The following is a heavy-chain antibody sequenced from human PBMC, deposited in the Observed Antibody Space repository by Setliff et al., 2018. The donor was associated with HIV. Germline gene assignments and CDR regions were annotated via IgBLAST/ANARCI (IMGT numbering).Heavy chain of an antibody. CDR2: ISYDGSNK. J-gene: IGHJ4*02. Sequence: SCAASGFTFRNYAMHWVRQAPGKGLEWVAVISYDGSNKYYAGSVKGRFTISRDNSKNTLYLQMNSLRVEDTAVYYCARETMYDSRGYLSHYFDYWGQGTPVTVSS. V-gene: IGHV3-30-3*01. CDR3: ARETMYDSRGYLSHYFDY. D-gene: IGHD3-22*01. CDR1: GFTFRNYA.